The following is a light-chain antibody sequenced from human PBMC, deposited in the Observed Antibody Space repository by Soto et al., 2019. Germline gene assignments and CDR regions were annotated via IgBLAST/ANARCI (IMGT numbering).Light chain of an antibody. J-gene: IGKJ4*01. CDR3: QQRSNR. Sequence: EIVLTQSPATLSLSPGDRAVLSCRASQSVGRSLTWYQHRPGPAHRLLIYDASTRATGIPRRFSGSGSGTDVTITISSLEPEDFAVYYCQQRSNRFGGGTKVEI. CDR1: QSVGRS. V-gene: IGKV3-11*01. CDR2: DAS.